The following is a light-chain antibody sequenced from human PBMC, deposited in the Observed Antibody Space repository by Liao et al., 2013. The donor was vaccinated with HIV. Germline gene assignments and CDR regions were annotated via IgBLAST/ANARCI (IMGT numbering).Light chain of an antibody. J-gene: IGLJ3*02. CDR3: QVWDSATDLQV. CDR1: NIDRKN. CDR2: QGT. Sequence: YVLTQPPSVSVAPGKTATITCGGNNIDRKNVQWYQQKPGQAPVLVIYQGTKRPSGIPERFSGSSSGNTATLTISGTQGMDEADYYCQVWDSATDLQVFGGGTKLTVL. V-gene: IGLV3-21*04.